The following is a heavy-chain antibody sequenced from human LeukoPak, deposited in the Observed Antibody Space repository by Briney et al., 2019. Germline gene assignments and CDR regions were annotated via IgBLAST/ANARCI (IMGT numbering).Heavy chain of an antibody. J-gene: IGHJ5*02. CDR1: GGTFSSYA. CDR3: ARAPSAYCGGDCYSDWFDP. Sequence: SVKVSCKASGGTFSSYAISWVRQAPGQGLEWMGGIIPIFGTANYAQKFQGRVTITADESTSTAYMELSSLRSEDTAVYYCARAPSAYCGGDCYSDWFDPWGQGTLVTVSS. CDR2: IIPIFGTA. D-gene: IGHD2-21*01. V-gene: IGHV1-69*13.